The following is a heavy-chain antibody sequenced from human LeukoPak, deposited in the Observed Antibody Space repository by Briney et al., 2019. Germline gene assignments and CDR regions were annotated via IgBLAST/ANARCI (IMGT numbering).Heavy chain of an antibody. CDR3: AKWGDYDVLTGYYVPDY. D-gene: IGHD3-9*01. Sequence: GGSLRLSCAASGFTFSNYAMSWVRQAPGEGLEWVSAILGSGGSTYYADSVKGRFTVSRDNSKSTLYLQMNSLRAEDTALYYCAKWGDYDVLTGYYVPDYWGQGTLVTVSP. V-gene: IGHV3-23*01. CDR1: GFTFSNYA. CDR2: ILGSGGST. J-gene: IGHJ4*02.